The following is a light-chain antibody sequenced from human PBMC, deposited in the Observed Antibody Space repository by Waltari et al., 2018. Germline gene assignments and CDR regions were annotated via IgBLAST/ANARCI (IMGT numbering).Light chain of an antibody. CDR2: DVM. CDR3: FACRGGNTLV. V-gene: IGLV2-14*03. J-gene: IGLJ2*01. Sequence: QSALTQPASVSGSPGQSITISCTGTSNDVGAYDFVSWYRQYPGEAPKLMIYDVMNRPSGVSARFSGSKSDNTASLTISGLQADDEGDYYCFACRGGNTLVFGGGTKVTVL. CDR1: SNDVGAYDF.